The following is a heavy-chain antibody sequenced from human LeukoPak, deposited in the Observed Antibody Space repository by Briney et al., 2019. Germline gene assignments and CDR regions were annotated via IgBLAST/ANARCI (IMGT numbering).Heavy chain of an antibody. CDR1: GGTFSSYA. CDR2: IIPIFGTA. Sequence: GASVKVSCKASGGTFSSYAISWVRQAPGQGLEWMGGIIPIFGTANYAQKFQGRVTITADKSTSTAYMELSSLRSEDTAVYYCARDPRRGSGSDWGQGTLVTVSS. CDR3: ARDPRRGSGSD. D-gene: IGHD3-10*01. V-gene: IGHV1-69*06. J-gene: IGHJ4*02.